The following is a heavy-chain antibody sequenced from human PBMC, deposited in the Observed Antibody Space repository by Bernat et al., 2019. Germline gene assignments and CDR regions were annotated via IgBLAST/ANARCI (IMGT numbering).Heavy chain of an antibody. CDR2: INHSGST. J-gene: IGHJ6*03. CDR3: ARGVRYCSGGSCYVYGYYYYYYMDV. Sequence: QVQLQQWGAGLLKPSETLSLTCAVYGGSFSGYYWSWIRQPPGKGLEWIGEINHSGSTNYNPSLKSRVTISVDTSKNQFSLKLSSVTAADTAVYYCARGVRYCSGGSCYVYGYYYYYYMDVWGKGTTVTASS. D-gene: IGHD2-15*01. CDR1: GGSFSGYY. V-gene: IGHV4-34*01.